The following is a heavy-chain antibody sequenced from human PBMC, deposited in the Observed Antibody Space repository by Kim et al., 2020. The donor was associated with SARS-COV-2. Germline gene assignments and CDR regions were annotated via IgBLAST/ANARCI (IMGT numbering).Heavy chain of an antibody. D-gene: IGHD3-10*01. Sequence: KTGGGKTNYAAPLKGRFTIQRTDSKNTLYLQMNSLKTEDTAVYYCTTGGGVWGQGTTVTVSS. J-gene: IGHJ6*02. V-gene: IGHV3-15*06. CDR2: KTGGGKT. CDR3: TTGGGV.